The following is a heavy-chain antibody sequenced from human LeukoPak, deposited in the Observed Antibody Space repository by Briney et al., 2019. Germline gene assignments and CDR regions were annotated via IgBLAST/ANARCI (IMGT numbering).Heavy chain of an antibody. CDR3: ARHLGYSSGWPVDY. CDR1: GGSFNAYY. Sequence: SETLSLTCAVYGGSFNAYYWTWIRQTPGKGLEWIGEINHSGNTNYNPSLESRVTISADTSKNQFSLNLGSVTAADTAIYYCARHLGYSSGWPVDYWGQGTLVTVSS. D-gene: IGHD6-19*01. CDR2: INHSGNT. J-gene: IGHJ4*02. V-gene: IGHV4-34*01.